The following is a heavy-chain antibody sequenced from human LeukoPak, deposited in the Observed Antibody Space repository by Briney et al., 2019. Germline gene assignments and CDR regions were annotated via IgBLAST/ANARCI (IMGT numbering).Heavy chain of an antibody. CDR2: ISSNGGST. Sequence: GGSLRLSCAASGFTFSSYAMHWVRQAPGKGLEYVSAISSNGGSTYYANSVKGRFTISRDNSKNTLYLQMGSLRAEDMAVYYCARDRRLWFGELYYYGMDVWGQGTTVTVSS. J-gene: IGHJ6*02. D-gene: IGHD3-10*01. CDR3: ARDRRLWFGELYYYGMDV. V-gene: IGHV3-64*01. CDR1: GFTFSSYA.